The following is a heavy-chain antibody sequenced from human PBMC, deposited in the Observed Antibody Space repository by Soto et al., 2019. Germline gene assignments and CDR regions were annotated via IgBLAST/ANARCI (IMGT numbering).Heavy chain of an antibody. CDR2: ISAYNGNT. J-gene: IGHJ1*01. Sequence: ATVKLSCKASGYSITSSGISWVRQAPGQGLEWMGWISAYNGNTNYAQKLQGRVTMTTDTSTSTAYMELRSLRSDDTAVYYCARVGRGSSSWYVLSSVLLSSGNWG. D-gene: IGHD6-13*01. CDR1: GYSITSSG. V-gene: IGHV1-18*01. CDR3: ARVGRGSSSWYVLSSVLLSSGN.